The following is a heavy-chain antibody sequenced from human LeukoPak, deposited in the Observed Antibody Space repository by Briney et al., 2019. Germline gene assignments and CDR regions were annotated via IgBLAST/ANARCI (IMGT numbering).Heavy chain of an antibody. CDR3: ARVYPNYYDMASDAFDI. Sequence: KPSETLSLTCTVSGGSISSYYWSWIRQPPGEGLEWIGYIYYSGSTNYNPSLKSRVTISVDTSKNQFSLKLSSVTAADTAVYYCARVYPNYYDMASDAFDIWGQGTMVTVSS. CDR1: GGSISSYY. J-gene: IGHJ3*02. D-gene: IGHD3-22*01. CDR2: IYYSGST. V-gene: IGHV4-59*01.